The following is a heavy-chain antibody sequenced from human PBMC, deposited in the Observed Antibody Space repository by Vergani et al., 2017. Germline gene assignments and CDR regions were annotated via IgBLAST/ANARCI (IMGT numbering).Heavy chain of an antibody. CDR2: ISGSGGST. J-gene: IGHJ6*02. Sequence: EVQLLESGGGLVQPGGSLRLSCAASGFTFSSYAMSWVRQAPGKGLEWVSAISGSGGSTYYADSVKGRFTISRDNSKNTLYLQMNSLRAEDTAVYYCAKDWLXRAGQLARPNYYYYGMDVWGQGTTVTVSS. CDR1: GFTFSSYA. V-gene: IGHV3-23*01. D-gene: IGHD6-6*01. CDR3: AKDWLXRAGQLARPNYYYYGMDV.